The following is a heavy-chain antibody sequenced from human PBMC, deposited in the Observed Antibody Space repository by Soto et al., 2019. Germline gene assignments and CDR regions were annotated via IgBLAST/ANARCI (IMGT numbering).Heavy chain of an antibody. D-gene: IGHD2-2*01. CDR1: GYTFTDYD. CDR3: ARDSSTTNPV. CDR2: MNPNSRNT. V-gene: IGHV1-8*01. J-gene: IGHJ3*01. Sequence: QVQLVHSGAEVRRPGTSVMVSCKTSGYTFTDYDINWVRQPTGQGLEWMGRMNPNSRNTGYAQKFQGRVSMTRNTATSTAYMELSSLRSDDTAIYYCARDSSTTNPVWGQGTMVTVSS.